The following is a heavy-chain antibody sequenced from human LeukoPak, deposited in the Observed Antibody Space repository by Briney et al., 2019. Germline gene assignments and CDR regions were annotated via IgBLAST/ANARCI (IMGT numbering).Heavy chain of an antibody. CDR3: GRVSWYSGYDSPPCFDY. Sequence: SETLSLTCTVSGGSISSYYWSWVRQPPGKGLEWVGYIYYSGSTKYNPSPKSGVTISATKTKNQSLQKLRSVPAADTAVDYCGRVSWYSGYDSPPCFDYWGQGTLVTVSS. J-gene: IGHJ4*02. V-gene: IGHV4-59*01. D-gene: IGHD5-12*01. CDR1: GGSISSYY. CDR2: IYYSGST.